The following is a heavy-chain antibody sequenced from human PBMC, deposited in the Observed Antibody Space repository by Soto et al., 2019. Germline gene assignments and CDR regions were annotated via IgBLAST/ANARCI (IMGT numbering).Heavy chain of an antibody. CDR3: ALSSTSDC. CDR1: GVTFSTYV. J-gene: IGHJ4*01. D-gene: IGHD6-13*01. CDR2: IIPIFGTP. Sequence: QVQPVQSGAEVKKPGSSVKVSCKPSGVTFSTYVINWVRQAPGQGLEWMGCIIPIFGTPNYAQKFQDRVTITADESTSTAYMELSSLRSEDTAVYYWALSSTSDCWGHGTLVTVSS. V-gene: IGHV1-69*01.